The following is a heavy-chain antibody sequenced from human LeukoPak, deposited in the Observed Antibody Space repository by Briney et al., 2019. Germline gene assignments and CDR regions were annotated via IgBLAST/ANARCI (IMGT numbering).Heavy chain of an antibody. V-gene: IGHV4-31*03. CDR3: ARDRTYYDFWSGYYSPPAGYYYYGMDV. Sequence: PSETLSLTCTVSGGSISSGGYYWSWIRQHPGKGLEWIGYIYYSGSTYYNPSLKSRVTISVDTSKNQFSLKLSSVTAADTAVYYCARDRTYYDFWSGYYSPPAGYYYYGMDVWGQGTTVTVS. D-gene: IGHD3-3*01. J-gene: IGHJ6*02. CDR1: GGSISSGGYY. CDR2: IYYSGST.